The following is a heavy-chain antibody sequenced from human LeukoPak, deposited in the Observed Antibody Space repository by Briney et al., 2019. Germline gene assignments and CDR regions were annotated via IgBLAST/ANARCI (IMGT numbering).Heavy chain of an antibody. D-gene: IGHD3-10*01. CDR3: TKERLGSGSSWSAWFDP. V-gene: IGHV3-30*18. J-gene: IGHJ5*02. CDR1: GFTFSTYG. Sequence: GGSLRLSCAASGFTFSTYGTHWVRQAPGKGLEWLAVIAYDGETTYYADSVKGRFTISRDISKNTLYLQMNSLRTEDTAVYYCTKERLGSGSSWSAWFDPWGQGTLVAVSS. CDR2: IAYDGETT.